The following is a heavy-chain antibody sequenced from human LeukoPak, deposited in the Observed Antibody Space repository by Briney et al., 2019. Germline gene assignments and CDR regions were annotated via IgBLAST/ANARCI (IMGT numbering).Heavy chain of an antibody. CDR1: GYSFSNYW. D-gene: IGHD3-22*01. CDR3: ARPQVPSDYDPTIDAFDI. V-gene: IGHV5-51*01. Sequence: GESLKISCKGSGYSFSNYWIGWVRQMPGKGLEWMGIIYPSDSDTRYSPSFQGQVTISADKSISTAYLQWSSLKASDTAMYYCARPQVPSDYDPTIDAFDIWGQGTMVTVSS. CDR2: IYPSDSDT. J-gene: IGHJ3*02.